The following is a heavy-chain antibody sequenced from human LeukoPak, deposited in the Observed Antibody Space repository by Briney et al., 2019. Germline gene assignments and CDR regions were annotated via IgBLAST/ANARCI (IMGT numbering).Heavy chain of an antibody. CDR3: ARADTYYYDSSGYYGIGYFDY. CDR2: IYYSGST. Sequence: PSETLSLTCTVSGGSISSGDYYWSWIRQPPGKGLEWIGYIYYSGSTYYNPSLKSRVTISVDTSKNQFSLKLSSVIAADTAVYYCARADTYYYDSSGYYGIGYFDYWGQGTLVTVSS. J-gene: IGHJ4*02. V-gene: IGHV4-30-4*08. D-gene: IGHD3-22*01. CDR1: GGSISSGDYY.